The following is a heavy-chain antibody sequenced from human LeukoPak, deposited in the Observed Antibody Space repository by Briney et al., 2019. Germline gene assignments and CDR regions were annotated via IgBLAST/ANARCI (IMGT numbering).Heavy chain of an antibody. CDR1: GGSITGYY. Sequence: PSETLSLTCAVYGGSITGYYWSWIRQPPGKGLEWVGEIHYTGATSYNPSLKSRATISIDTSKNPVSLKLSSVTAADTAVYYCARGNILSGYCFDFWGQGALVTVSS. J-gene: IGHJ4*02. V-gene: IGHV4-34*01. CDR2: IHYTGAT. CDR3: ARGNILSGYCFDF. D-gene: IGHD3-9*01.